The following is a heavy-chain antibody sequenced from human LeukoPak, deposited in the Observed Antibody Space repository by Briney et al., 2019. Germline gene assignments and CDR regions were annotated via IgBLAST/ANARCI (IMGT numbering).Heavy chain of an antibody. Sequence: PSETLSLTCAIYGASFSGYYWTWIRQPPGKGLEWIGEINHSGTTNYNPSLKSRVTISVDTSKNQFSLKLSSVTAADTAVYYCARRPEYPPRLDYWGQGTLVTVSS. V-gene: IGHV4-34*01. CDR2: INHSGTT. CDR3: ARRPEYPPRLDY. CDR1: GASFSGYY. J-gene: IGHJ4*02. D-gene: IGHD6-6*01.